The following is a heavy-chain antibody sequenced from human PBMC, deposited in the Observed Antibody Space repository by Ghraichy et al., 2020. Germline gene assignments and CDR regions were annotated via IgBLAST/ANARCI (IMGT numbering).Heavy chain of an antibody. CDR1: GFTFSSYA. J-gene: IGHJ5*02. CDR3: ARGYCSGGSCKGFDP. D-gene: IGHD2-15*01. Sequence: LSLTCAASGFTFSSYAMHWVRQAPGKGLEYVSSITGNGRSTYYANSVKGRFTISRDNSKNTLYLQMGSLRAEDMAVYYCARGYCSGGSCKGFDPWGQGTLVTVSS. V-gene: IGHV3-64*01. CDR2: ITGNGRST.